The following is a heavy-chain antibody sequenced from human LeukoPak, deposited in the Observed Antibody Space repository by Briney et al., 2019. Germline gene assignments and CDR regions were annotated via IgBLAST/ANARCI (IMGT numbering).Heavy chain of an antibody. CDR3: ATASQNYYDTDY. CDR1: GYTFTGYY. J-gene: IGHJ4*02. Sequence: ASVKVSXKASGYTFTGYYMHWVRQAPGQGLEWMGRINPNSGGTNYARKFQGRVTMTRDTSISTAYMELSRLRSDDTAVYYRATASQNYYDTDYWGQGTLVTVSS. V-gene: IGHV1-2*06. D-gene: IGHD3-22*01. CDR2: INPNSGGT.